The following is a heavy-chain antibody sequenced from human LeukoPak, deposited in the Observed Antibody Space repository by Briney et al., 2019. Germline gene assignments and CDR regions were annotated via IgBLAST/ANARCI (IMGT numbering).Heavy chain of an antibody. CDR3: ARDLFCDSSGYDY. Sequence: ASVKVSCKASGGTFSSYAISWVRQAPGQGLEWMGRIIPILGIANYAQKFQGRVTITADKSTSTAYMELSSLRSEDTAVYYCARDLFCDSSGYDYWGQGTLVTVSS. V-gene: IGHV1-69*04. D-gene: IGHD3-22*01. CDR2: IIPILGIA. CDR1: GGTFSSYA. J-gene: IGHJ4*02.